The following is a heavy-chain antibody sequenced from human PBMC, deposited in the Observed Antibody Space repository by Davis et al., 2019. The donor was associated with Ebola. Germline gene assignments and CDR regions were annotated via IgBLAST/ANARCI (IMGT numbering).Heavy chain of an antibody. CDR1: GYTFTGSY. D-gene: IGHD3-10*01. Sequence: AASLKVSCQASGYTFTGSYMHWVRQAPGQGLEWMGRINPNSGGTNYAQKFQGRVTMTRDTSISTAYMELSRLRSDDTAVYYCAREGNAEVLLWFGELSCWGQGTLVTVSS. CDR2: INPNSGGT. CDR3: AREGNAEVLLWFGELSC. J-gene: IGHJ4*02. V-gene: IGHV1-2*06.